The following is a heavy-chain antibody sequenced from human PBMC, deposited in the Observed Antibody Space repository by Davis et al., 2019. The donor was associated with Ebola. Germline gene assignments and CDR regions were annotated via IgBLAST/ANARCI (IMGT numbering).Heavy chain of an antibody. V-gene: IGHV3-23*01. Sequence: PGGSLRLSCAASGFTSSSYGMSWVRQTPGKGLKWVSGISASGGNRYYGDSVKGRFTISRDNSKNTLYLQMNSLRAEDTAVYYCAKFSLSGTIYYYGMDVWGQGTTVTVSS. D-gene: IGHD1-7*01. J-gene: IGHJ6*02. CDR3: AKFSLSGTIYYYGMDV. CDR1: GFTSSSYG. CDR2: ISASGGNR.